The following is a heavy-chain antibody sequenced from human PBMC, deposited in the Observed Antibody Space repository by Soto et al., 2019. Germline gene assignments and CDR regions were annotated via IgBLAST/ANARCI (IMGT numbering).Heavy chain of an antibody. CDR2: INHSGST. CDR1: GGSFRGYC. D-gene: IGHD3-16*02. J-gene: IGHJ6*02. V-gene: IGHV4-34*01. CDR3: ARETAYDYVWGSYRPGSYGMDV. Sequence: SETLSLTCGVYGGSFRGYCWSWIRQSPGKGLEWIGEINHSGSTNYNPSLTSRVTLSVDTSNNQFSLKLSSVTAADTAVYYCARETAYDYVWGSYRPGSYGMDVWGQGTTVTVSS.